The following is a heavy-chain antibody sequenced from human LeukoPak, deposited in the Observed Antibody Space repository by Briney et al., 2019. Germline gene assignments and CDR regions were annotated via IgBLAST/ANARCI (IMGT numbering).Heavy chain of an antibody. D-gene: IGHD2-21*01. V-gene: IGHV5-51*01. J-gene: IGHJ4*02. CDR1: GYYFPNYW. CDR3: ATTIVGSRYYFDY. Sequence: GESLKTSCETSGYYFPNYWIAWVRQMPGKGLEWMGVVYPGDSETKYSPSFQGQVTISADKSLSTAYLQWRSLNASDTAIYFCATTIVGSRYYFDYWGQGTLVSVSS. CDR2: VYPGDSET.